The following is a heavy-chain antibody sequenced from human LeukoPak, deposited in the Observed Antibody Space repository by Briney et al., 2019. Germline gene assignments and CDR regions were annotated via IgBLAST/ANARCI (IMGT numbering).Heavy chain of an antibody. Sequence: GGSLRLSCAASGFTVSSNYMSWVRQAPGKGLEWVSVIYSGGSTFYADSVKGRFTISRDNSKNTLYLQMNSLRAEDTAVYYCARGLAASTSYYFDYWGQGALVTVSS. V-gene: IGHV3-53*01. CDR3: ARGLAASTSYYFDY. CDR2: IYSGGST. D-gene: IGHD2-15*01. CDR1: GFTVSSNY. J-gene: IGHJ4*02.